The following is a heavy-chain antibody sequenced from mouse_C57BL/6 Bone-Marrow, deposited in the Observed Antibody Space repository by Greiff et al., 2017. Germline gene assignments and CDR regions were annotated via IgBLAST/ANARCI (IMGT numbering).Heavy chain of an antibody. CDR2: IYPGDGDT. V-gene: IGHV1-82*01. J-gene: IGHJ3*01. CDR3: ASYYYGSYWFAY. D-gene: IGHD1-1*01. CDR1: GYAFSSSW. Sequence: QVQLKESGPELVKPGASVKISCKASGYAFSSSWMNWVKQRPGKGLEWIGRIYPGDGDTNYNGKFKGKATLTADKSSSTAYMQLSSLTSEDSAVYFCASYYYGSYWFAYWGHGTLVTVSA.